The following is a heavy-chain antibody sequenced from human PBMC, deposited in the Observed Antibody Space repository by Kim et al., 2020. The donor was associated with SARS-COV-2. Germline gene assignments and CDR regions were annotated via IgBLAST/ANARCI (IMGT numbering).Heavy chain of an antibody. CDR2: ISGSGGST. D-gene: IGHD3-22*01. Sequence: GGSLRLSCAASGFTFSSYAMSWVRQAPGKGLEWVSAISGSGGSTYYADSVKGRFTISRDNSKNTLYLQMNSLRAEDTAVYYCAKETYYYDSSGPSWGIFDYWGQGTLVTVSS. CDR1: GFTFSSYA. V-gene: IGHV3-23*01. CDR3: AKETYYYDSSGPSWGIFDY. J-gene: IGHJ4*02.